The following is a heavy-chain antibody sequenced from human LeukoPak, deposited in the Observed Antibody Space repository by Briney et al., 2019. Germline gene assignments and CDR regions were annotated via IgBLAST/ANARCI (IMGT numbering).Heavy chain of an antibody. CDR3: AKVVGRIAAAGAFDY. V-gene: IGHV3-9*03. Sequence: GGSLRLSCAASGFTFSSYWMHWVRQAPGKGLEWVSGISWNSGSIGYADSVKGRFTISRDNAKNSLYLQMNSLRAEDMALYYCAKVVGRIAAAGAFDYWGQGTLVTVSS. CDR1: GFTFSSYW. CDR2: ISWNSGSI. D-gene: IGHD6-13*01. J-gene: IGHJ4*02.